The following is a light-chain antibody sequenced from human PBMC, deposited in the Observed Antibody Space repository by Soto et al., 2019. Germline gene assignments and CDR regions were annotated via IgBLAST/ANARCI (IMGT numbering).Light chain of an antibody. CDR1: SSDVGGYNW. CDR2: DVS. J-gene: IGLJ7*01. Sequence: QSALTQPASVSGSPGQSITISCTGTSSDVGGYNWVAWYQQHPGKAPKLMICDVSNRPSGVSNRFSGSKSGNTASPTISGLQAEDEADYYCSSYTSSNSVVFGGGTQLTVL. V-gene: IGLV2-14*03. CDR3: SSYTSSNSVV.